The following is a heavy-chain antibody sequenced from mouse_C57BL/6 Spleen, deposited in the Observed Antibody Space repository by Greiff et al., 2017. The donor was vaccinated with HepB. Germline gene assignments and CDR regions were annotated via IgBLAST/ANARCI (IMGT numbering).Heavy chain of an antibody. Sequence: QVQLQQPGAELVMPGASVKLSCKASGYTFTSYCMHWVKQRPGQGLEWIGEIDPSDSYTNYNQKFKGKSTLTVDKSSSTAYMQLSSLTSEDSAVYYCASGYPFAYWGQGTLVTVSA. CDR2: IDPSDSYT. CDR1: GYTFTSYC. V-gene: IGHV1-69*01. J-gene: IGHJ3*01. D-gene: IGHD2-2*01. CDR3: ASGYPFAY.